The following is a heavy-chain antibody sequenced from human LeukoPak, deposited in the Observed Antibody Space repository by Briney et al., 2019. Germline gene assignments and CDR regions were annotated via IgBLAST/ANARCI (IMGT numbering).Heavy chain of an antibody. CDR2: IYYSGST. J-gene: IGHJ6*02. D-gene: IGHD1-26*01. Sequence: SETLSLTCTVSGGSISSSSYYWGRIRQPPGKGLEWIGGIYYSGSTYYNPSLKSRVTISVDTSKNQFSLKLSSVTAADTAVYYCARSAIVGATFPYYYYGMDVWGQGTTVTVSS. CDR1: GGSISSSSYY. CDR3: ARSAIVGATFPYYYYGMDV. V-gene: IGHV4-39*01.